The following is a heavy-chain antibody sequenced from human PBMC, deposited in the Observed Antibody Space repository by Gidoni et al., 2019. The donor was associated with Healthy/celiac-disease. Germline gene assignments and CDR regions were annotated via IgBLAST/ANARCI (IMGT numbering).Heavy chain of an antibody. CDR3: AKNSPPMIVVLYYFDY. V-gene: IGHV3-9*01. CDR2: ISWNSGSI. Sequence: EVQLVESGGGLVQPGRSLRLSCAASGFTFDDYAIHWVRQAPGKGLEWVSGISWNSGSIGYADSVKGRFTISRDNAKNSLYLQMNSLRAEDTALYYCAKNSPPMIVVLYYFDYWGQGTLVTVSS. CDR1: GFTFDDYA. J-gene: IGHJ4*02. D-gene: IGHD3-22*01.